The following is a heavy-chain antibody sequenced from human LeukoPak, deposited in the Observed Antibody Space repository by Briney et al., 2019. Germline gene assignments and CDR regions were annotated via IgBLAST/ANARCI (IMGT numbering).Heavy chain of an antibody. CDR1: GYTFTGYY. CDR3: ARGGIIVVAGPALALDY. J-gene: IGHJ4*02. Sequence: ASVKVSCKASGYTFTGYYMHWVRQAPGQGLEWMGWINPNSGDTKYRQNFQGRLTMTRDTSISTAYMELSSLRSDDTAVYYCARGGIIVVAGPALALDYWGRGTLVTVSS. CDR2: INPNSGDT. D-gene: IGHD6-19*01. V-gene: IGHV1-2*02.